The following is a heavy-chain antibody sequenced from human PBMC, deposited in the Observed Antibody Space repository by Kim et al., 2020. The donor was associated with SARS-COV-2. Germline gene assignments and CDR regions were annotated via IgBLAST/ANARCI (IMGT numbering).Heavy chain of an antibody. CDR3: ARGRKQWLTYYYYYGMDV. D-gene: IGHD6-19*01. J-gene: IGHJ6*02. Sequence: GYADSVKGRFTISRDNAKNSLYLQMTSLRAEDTALYYCARGRKQWLTYYYYYGMDVWGQGTTVTVSS. V-gene: IGHV3-20*03.